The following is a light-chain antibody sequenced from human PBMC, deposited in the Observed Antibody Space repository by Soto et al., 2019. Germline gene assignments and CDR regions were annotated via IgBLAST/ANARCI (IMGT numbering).Light chain of an antibody. V-gene: IGLV2-14*01. CDR2: EVS. J-gene: IGLJ3*02. Sequence: QSVLTQPASVSGSPGQSITISCTRTSSDVGGYNYVSWYRHHPGKAPKLMIYEVSNRPSGVSNRFSGSKSGNTASLTISGLQAEDEADYYCSSYTSSNTQVFGGGTKLTVL. CDR1: SSDVGGYNY. CDR3: SSYTSSNTQV.